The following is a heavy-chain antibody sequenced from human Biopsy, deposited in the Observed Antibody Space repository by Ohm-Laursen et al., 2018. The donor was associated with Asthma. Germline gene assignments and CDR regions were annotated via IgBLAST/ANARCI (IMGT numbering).Heavy chain of an antibody. D-gene: IGHD4-17*01. CDR1: SGSGGYMRSGNYY. CDR3: ARTTYGHDGFDP. Sequence: SDTLSLTCSLSSGSGGYMRSGNYYWGWIRQPPGKGLEWIGHIYYSGSTYYNPSLKSRVSISLDTSKNQFSLSLTSVTAADTAVYYCARTTYGHDGFDPWGQGTLVTVSS. CDR2: IYYSGST. J-gene: IGHJ5*02. V-gene: IGHV4-30-4*02.